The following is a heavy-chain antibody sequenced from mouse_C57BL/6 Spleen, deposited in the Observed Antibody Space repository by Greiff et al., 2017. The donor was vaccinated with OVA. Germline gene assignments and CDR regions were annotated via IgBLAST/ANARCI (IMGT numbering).Heavy chain of an antibody. Sequence: VKLMESGAELVRPGASVKLSCKASGYTFTDYYINWVKQRPGQGLEWIARIYPGSGNTYYNEKFKGKATLTADKSSSTAYMELRSLTSEDSAVYFCAREREIYYGNYYAMDYWGQGTSVTVSS. CDR2: IYPGSGNT. D-gene: IGHD2-1*01. J-gene: IGHJ4*01. CDR3: AREREIYYGNYYAMDY. V-gene: IGHV1-76*01. CDR1: GYTFTDYY.